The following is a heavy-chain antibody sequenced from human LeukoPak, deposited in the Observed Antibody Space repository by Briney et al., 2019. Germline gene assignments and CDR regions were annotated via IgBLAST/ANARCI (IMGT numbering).Heavy chain of an antibody. Sequence: ASVKVSCKASGYTFTGYYMHWVRQAPGQGLEWMGWINPDRGGTNYAQKFQGRVTITRDTSINTVYMELNSLRSDDTAVYYCARAYSSASYYFMDVWGKGTTVTVSS. CDR3: ARAYSSASYYFMDV. J-gene: IGHJ6*03. CDR2: INPDRGGT. D-gene: IGHD6-6*01. CDR1: GYTFTGYY. V-gene: IGHV1-2*02.